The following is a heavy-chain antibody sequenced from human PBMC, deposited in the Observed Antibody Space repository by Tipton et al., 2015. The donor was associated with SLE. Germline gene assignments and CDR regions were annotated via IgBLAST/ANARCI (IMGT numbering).Heavy chain of an antibody. J-gene: IGHJ4*02. Sequence: SLRLSCAASGFTFSSYGMHWVRQAPGKGLEWVAVISYDGSNKYYADSVKGRFTISRDNSKNTLYLQMNSLRAEDTAVYYCAKDRWGSYATDYWGQGTLVTVSS. CDR3: AKDRWGSYATDY. V-gene: IGHV3-30*18. CDR1: GFTFSSYG. D-gene: IGHD3-16*01. CDR2: ISYDGSNK.